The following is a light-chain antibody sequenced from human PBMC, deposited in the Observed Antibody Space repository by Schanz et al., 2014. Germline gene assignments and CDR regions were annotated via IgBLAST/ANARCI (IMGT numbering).Light chain of an antibody. J-gene: IGLJ3*02. CDR1: SSDVGSYNR. CDR3: CSYAGSTTYWL. Sequence: QSALTQPPSVSGSPGQSVTISCTGTSSDVGSYNRVSWYQQPPGTAPKLMIYEVSNRPSGVPDRFSGSKSGNTASLTISGLQAEDEADYYCCSYAGSTTYWLFGGGTKLTVL. CDR2: EVS. V-gene: IGLV2-18*02.